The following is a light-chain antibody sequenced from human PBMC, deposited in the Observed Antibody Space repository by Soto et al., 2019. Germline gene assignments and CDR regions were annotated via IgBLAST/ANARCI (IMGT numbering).Light chain of an antibody. J-gene: IGKJ2*01. CDR1: QSVSSSY. CDR3: QQYGSSPYT. Sequence: EIVLTQSPGTLSLSPGERATLSCRASQSVSSSYLAWYQQKPGQAPRLLIYGASRRATGIPDRFSGSGSGTDFTLTISSLEPEDFAVYYCQQYGSSPYTFGQGTKLEIK. CDR2: GAS. V-gene: IGKV3-20*01.